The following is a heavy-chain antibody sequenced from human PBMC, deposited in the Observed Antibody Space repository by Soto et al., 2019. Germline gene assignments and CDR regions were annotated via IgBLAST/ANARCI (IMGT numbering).Heavy chain of an antibody. CDR1: GGSISSSSYY. CDR2: IYYSGST. J-gene: IGHJ5*02. CDR3: ARERYCSGGSCYSGWFDP. D-gene: IGHD2-15*01. Sequence: QLQLQESGPGLVKPSETLSLTCTVSGGSISSSSYYWGWIRQPPGKGLEWIGSIYYSGSTYYNPSLKSRVTISVDTYKNQFSLKLSSVTAADTAVYYCARERYCSGGSCYSGWFDPWGQGTLVTVSS. V-gene: IGHV4-39*01.